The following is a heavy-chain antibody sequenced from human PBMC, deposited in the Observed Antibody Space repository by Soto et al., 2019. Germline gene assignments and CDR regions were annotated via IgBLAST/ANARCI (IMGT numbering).Heavy chain of an antibody. V-gene: IGHV3-53*01. D-gene: IGHD5-12*01. J-gene: IGHJ4*02. CDR2: IQTGGAT. CDR3: VRVLYDSGVVDF. CDR1: GFTVSRYD. Sequence: QLVESGGGLFQAGGSTRLSCLASGFTVSRYDMAWVRQDPGKGLEWASIIQTGGATYYTDSAQGRFTISRDNSRNTVYLQMSSLRVEDTGVYSCVRVLYDSGVVDFWGQGRPITVS.